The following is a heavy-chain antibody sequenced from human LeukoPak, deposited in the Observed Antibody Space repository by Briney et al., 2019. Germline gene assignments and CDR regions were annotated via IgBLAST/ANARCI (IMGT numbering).Heavy chain of an antibody. Sequence: GRSLRLSCAASGFTFSSYGMHWVRQAPGKGLEWVAFISYDGSDRYYADSVKGRFTISRDNSKNTVYLQMNSLRPEDTAVYYCAKEAGYDSSDSPSGYWGQGTLVTVSP. CDR2: ISYDGSDR. CDR3: AKEAGYDSSDSPSGY. CDR1: GFTFSSYG. D-gene: IGHD3-22*01. V-gene: IGHV3-30*18. J-gene: IGHJ4*02.